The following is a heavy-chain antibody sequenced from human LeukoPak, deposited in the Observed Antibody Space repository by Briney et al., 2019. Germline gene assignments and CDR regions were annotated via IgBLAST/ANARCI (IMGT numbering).Heavy chain of an antibody. CDR2: IYYSGST. J-gene: IGHJ3*02. V-gene: IGHV4-59*12. Sequence: SETLSLTCTVSGGSISSYYWSWIRQPPGKGLEWIGYIYYSGSTNYNPSLKSRVTISVDTSKNQFSLKLSSVTAADTAVYYCARVEPFNGELFHDAFDIWGQGTMVTVSS. CDR3: ARVEPFNGELFHDAFDI. D-gene: IGHD3-10*01. CDR1: GGSISSYY.